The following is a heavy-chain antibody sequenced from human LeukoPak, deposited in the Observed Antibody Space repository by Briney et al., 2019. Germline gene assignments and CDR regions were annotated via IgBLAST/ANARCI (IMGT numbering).Heavy chain of an antibody. Sequence: SETLSLTCTVSGGSISSNSYYWGWIRQPPGKGLEWIGSIYYSGSTYYNPSLKSRVTISVDTSKNQFSLKLSSVTAADTAVYYCARQDRSVRGLIIGDPFDYWGQGTLVTVSS. J-gene: IGHJ4*02. CDR2: IYYSGST. CDR3: ARQDRSVRGLIIGDPFDY. D-gene: IGHD3-10*01. CDR1: GGSISSNSYY. V-gene: IGHV4-39*01.